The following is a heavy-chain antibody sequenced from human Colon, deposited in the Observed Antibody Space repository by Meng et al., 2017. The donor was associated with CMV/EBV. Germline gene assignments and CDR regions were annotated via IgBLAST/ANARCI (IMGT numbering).Heavy chain of an antibody. CDR1: GCSISSYY. J-gene: IGHJ6*02. Sequence: SETLSLTCTVSGCSISSYYWSWIRQPPGKGLEWIGYIYYSGSTNYNPSLKSRVTISVDTSKNQFSLKLSSVTAADTAVYYCARAQTEYSSSSGGYYYYGMDVWGQGTTVTVSS. V-gene: IGHV4-59*01. CDR3: ARAQTEYSSSSGGYYYYGMDV. CDR2: IYYSGST. D-gene: IGHD6-6*01.